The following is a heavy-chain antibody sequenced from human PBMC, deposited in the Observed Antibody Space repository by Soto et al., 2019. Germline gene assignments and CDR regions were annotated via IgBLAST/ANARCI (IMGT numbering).Heavy chain of an antibody. J-gene: IGHJ6*02. CDR1: GITFSSYS. CDR2: ISSSSSYI. Sequence: GGSLRLSCAAPGITFSSYSMNWVRRAPGKGLEWVSSISSSSSYIYYADSVKGRFTISRDNAKNSLYLQMNSLRAEDTAVYYCARVGDEGGYYYYYGMDVWGQGTTVTVSS. CDR3: ARVGDEGGYYYYYGMDV. V-gene: IGHV3-21*01. D-gene: IGHD1-26*01.